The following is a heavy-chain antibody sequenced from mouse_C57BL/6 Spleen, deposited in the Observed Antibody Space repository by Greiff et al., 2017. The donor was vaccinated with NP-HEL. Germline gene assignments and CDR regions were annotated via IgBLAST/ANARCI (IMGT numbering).Heavy chain of an antibody. V-gene: IGHV7-3*01. CDR1: GFTFTDYY. J-gene: IGHJ2*01. CDR2: IRNKANGYTT. CDR3: ARSRNGFDY. Sequence: VQLKQSGGGLVQPGGSLSLSCAASGFTFTDYYMSWVRQPPGKALEWLGFIRNKANGYTTEYSASVKGRFTISRDNSQSILYLQMNALRAEDSATYYCARSRNGFDYWGQGTTLTVSS.